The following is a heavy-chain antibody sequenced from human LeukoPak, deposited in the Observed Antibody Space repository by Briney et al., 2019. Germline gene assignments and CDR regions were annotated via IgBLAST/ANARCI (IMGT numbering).Heavy chain of an antibody. CDR2: IIPFLGEV. D-gene: IGHD5-12*01. V-gene: IGHV1-69*04. Sequence: ASVKVSCKAFGATLNIGHAFIWARQAPGQGLQWMGRIIPFLGEVNYAQNFQGRVSFTADKSAATMYMEMKSLRLDDTAIYYCSPCGHAYDWFGPWGQGALVTVSS. J-gene: IGHJ5*02. CDR3: SPCGHAYDWFGP. CDR1: GATLNIGHA.